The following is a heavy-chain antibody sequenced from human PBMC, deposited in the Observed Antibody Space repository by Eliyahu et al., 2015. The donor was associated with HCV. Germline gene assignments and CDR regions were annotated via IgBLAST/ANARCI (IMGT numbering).Heavy chain of an antibody. J-gene: IGHJ3*02. CDR2: ISSSSSYI. Sequence: EVQLVESGGGLVKPGGSLXLSCAASGXXFXSXSMNWVRQAPGKGAGVGXSSISSSSSYIYYADSVKGRFTISRYNAKNSLYLQMNSLRAEDTAVYYCSRTILGYCSSTSCFLGAFDIWGQGTMVTVSS. V-gene: IGHV3-21*01. CDR1: GXXFXSXS. CDR3: SRTILGYCSSTSCFLGAFDI. D-gene: IGHD2-2*01.